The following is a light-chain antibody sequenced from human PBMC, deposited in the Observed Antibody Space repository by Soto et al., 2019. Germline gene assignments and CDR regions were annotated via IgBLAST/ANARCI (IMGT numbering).Light chain of an antibody. CDR2: EVS. J-gene: IGLJ2*01. V-gene: IGLV2-14*01. Sequence: QSVLTQPASVSGSPGQSITISCTGTSSDIGAYNYVSWYQQHPGKAPKLMLYEVSNRPSGVSNRFSGSKSGNTASLTISGLQAEDEADYYCSSYTSSSTLDVVFGGGTQLTVL. CDR1: SSDIGAYNY. CDR3: SSYTSSSTLDVV.